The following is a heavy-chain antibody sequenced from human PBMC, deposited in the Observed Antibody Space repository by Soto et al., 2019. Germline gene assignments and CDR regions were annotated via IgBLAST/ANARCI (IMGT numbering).Heavy chain of an antibody. Sequence: EVQLLESGGGLVQPGGSLRLSCVASGFTFTTYDMTWVRQAPGKGLEWVSTISNSGVSTVSADSVKGRFTISRDNSRNTLYLEMSSLRAEDTAVYYCAKRDCPSGYCSFGAPALDYWGQGTLVTVSS. CDR2: ISNSGVST. V-gene: IGHV3-23*01. J-gene: IGHJ4*02. D-gene: IGHD5-12*01. CDR1: GFTFTTYD. CDR3: AKRDCPSGYCSFGAPALDY.